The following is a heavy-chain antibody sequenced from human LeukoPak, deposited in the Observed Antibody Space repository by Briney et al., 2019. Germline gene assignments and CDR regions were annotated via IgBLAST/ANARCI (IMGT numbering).Heavy chain of an antibody. Sequence: GGSLRLSCAGSGFTFSSYSMTWVRQAPGKGLEWVSYSSGSGTTIYYADSVKGRFTISRDNAKNSLYLQMNSLRDEDTALYYCARGEGGSSYPYRAFDIWGQGTMVTVSS. J-gene: IGHJ3*02. CDR3: ARGEGGSSYPYRAFDI. V-gene: IGHV3-48*02. CDR1: GFTFSSYS. CDR2: SSGSGTTI. D-gene: IGHD5-18*01.